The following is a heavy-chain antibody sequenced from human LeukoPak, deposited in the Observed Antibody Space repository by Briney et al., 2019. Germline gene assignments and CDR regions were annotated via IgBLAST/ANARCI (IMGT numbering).Heavy chain of an antibody. J-gene: IGHJ4*02. CDR3: ARSLYGDYFFDS. Sequence: ASVKVSCKASGYTFIGYYMRWVRQAPGQGLEWMGRFNPNTGGTSYAQKFQGRVTMTRDTSISTAYMEVSRLTSDDTAVYFCARSLYGDYFFDSWGQGTPVTVSS. CDR2: FNPNTGGT. D-gene: IGHD4-17*01. CDR1: GYTFIGYY. V-gene: IGHV1-2*06.